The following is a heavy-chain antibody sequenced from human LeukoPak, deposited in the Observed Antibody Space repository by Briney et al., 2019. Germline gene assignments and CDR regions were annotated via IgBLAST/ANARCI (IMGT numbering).Heavy chain of an antibody. V-gene: IGHV3-7*01. D-gene: IGHD3-22*01. CDR3: ARGPYYYDSSGYCFDY. CDR2: IKQDGSEK. J-gene: IGHJ4*02. CDR1: GFTFSTYA. Sequence: GGSLRLPCATSGFTFSTYAMSWVRQAPGKGLEWVANIKQDGSEKYYVDSVKGRFTISRDNAKNSLYLQMNSLRAEDTAVYYCARGPYYYDSSGYCFDYWGQGTPVTVSS.